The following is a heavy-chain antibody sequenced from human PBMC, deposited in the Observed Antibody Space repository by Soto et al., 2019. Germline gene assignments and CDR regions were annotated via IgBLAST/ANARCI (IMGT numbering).Heavy chain of an antibody. D-gene: IGHD3-3*01. V-gene: IGHV1-69*06. CDR1: GGTFSSYA. Sequence: GASVKVSCKASGGTFSSYAISWVRQAPGQGLEWMGGIIPIFGTANYAQKFQGRVTITADKSTSTAYMELSSLRSEDTAVYYCAGTPAIRFLEWLPTYPKNWFDPWGQGTLVTVSS. CDR2: IIPIFGTA. J-gene: IGHJ5*02. CDR3: AGTPAIRFLEWLPTYPKNWFDP.